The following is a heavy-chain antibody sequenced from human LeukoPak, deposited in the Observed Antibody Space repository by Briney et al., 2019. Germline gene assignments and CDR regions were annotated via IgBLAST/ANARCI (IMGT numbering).Heavy chain of an antibody. V-gene: IGHV1-2*02. CDR2: INPNSGGT. Sequence: ASVKVSCKASGYTFTSYDINWVRQATGQGLEWMGWINPNSGGTNYAQKFQGRVTMTRDTSISTAYMELSRLRSDDTAVYYCAREGGSDYGAFDIWGQGTMVTVSS. CDR3: AREGGSDYGAFDI. J-gene: IGHJ3*02. D-gene: IGHD4-17*01. CDR1: GYTFTSYD.